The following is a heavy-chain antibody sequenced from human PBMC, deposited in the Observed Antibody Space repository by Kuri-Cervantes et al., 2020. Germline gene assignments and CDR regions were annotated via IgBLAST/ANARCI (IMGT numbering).Heavy chain of an antibody. D-gene: IGHD3-3*01. CDR3: ARGLGDYDFWGGYLQNYYYYMDV. J-gene: IGHJ6*03. Sequence: GESLKISCAASGFTFSSYAMSWVRQAPGKGLEWVSGISWNSGSIVYADSVKGRFTISRDNAKNALYLQMNSLRAEDTAVYYCARGLGDYDFWGGYLQNYYYYMDVWGKGTTVTVSS. CDR1: GFTFSSYA. CDR2: ISWNSGSI. V-gene: IGHV3-23*01.